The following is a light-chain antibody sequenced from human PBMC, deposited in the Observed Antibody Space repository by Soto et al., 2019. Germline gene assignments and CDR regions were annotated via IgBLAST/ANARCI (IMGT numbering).Light chain of an antibody. CDR3: QQCDNTPQT. CDR2: AAS. V-gene: IGKV1-39*01. Sequence: DVQMTQSPSTLSASVGDTVTIACRASHSITRYLNWYQQRPGEAPKLLISAASKLQSGVPSRFSGRGSGRDFTLTISSLQPEDFATYFCQQCDNTPQTFVQGTKVEVK. J-gene: IGKJ1*01. CDR1: HSITRY.